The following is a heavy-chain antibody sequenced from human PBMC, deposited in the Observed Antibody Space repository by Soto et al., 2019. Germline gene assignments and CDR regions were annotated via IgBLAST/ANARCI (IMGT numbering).Heavy chain of an antibody. CDR2: IYPGDSDT. V-gene: IGHV5-51*01. CDR3: ARRFSGSYFPNYYYMDV. Sequence: PGESLKISCKCSGYSFTSYWIGWVRQMPGKGLEWMGIIYPGDSDTRYSPSFQGQVTISADKSISTAYLQWSSLKASDTAMYYCARRFSGSYFPNYYYMDVWGKGTTVTVSS. CDR1: GYSFTSYW. D-gene: IGHD3-10*01. J-gene: IGHJ6*03.